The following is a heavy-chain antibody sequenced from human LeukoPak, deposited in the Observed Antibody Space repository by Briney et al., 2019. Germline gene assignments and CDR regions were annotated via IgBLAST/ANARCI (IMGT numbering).Heavy chain of an antibody. CDR1: GFTFSNYW. V-gene: IGHV3-7*01. CDR2: IKRDGSEK. J-gene: IGHJ4*02. Sequence: PGGSLRLSCAASGFTFSNYWMSGVRQDPGKGREGVANIKRDGSEKYYADSVKGRFTISRDNAKNSLSLHMNSLGAEDTAIYYCARLSDSIACFGFDSWGQGSLVTVSS. CDR3: ARLSDSIACFGFDS. D-gene: IGHD4-11*01.